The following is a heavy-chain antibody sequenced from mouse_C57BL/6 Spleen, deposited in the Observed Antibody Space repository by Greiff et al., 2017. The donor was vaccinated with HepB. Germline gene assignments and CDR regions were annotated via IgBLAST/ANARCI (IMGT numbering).Heavy chain of an antibody. V-gene: IGHV1-64*01. Sequence: QVQLKQPGAELVKPGASVKLSCKASGYTFTSYWMHWVKQRPGQGLEWIGMIHPNSGSTNYNEKFKSKATLTVDKSSSTAYMQLSSLTSEDSAVYYCARQGLTGGFDYWGQGTTLTVSS. J-gene: IGHJ2*01. CDR1: GYTFTSYW. CDR3: ARQGLTGGFDY. CDR2: IHPNSGST. D-gene: IGHD4-1*01.